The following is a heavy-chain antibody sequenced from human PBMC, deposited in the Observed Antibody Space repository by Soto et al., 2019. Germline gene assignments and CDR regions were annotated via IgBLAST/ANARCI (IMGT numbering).Heavy chain of an antibody. D-gene: IGHD3-9*01. V-gene: IGHV3-23*01. CDR2: ISGSGGST. J-gene: IGHJ4*02. CDR1: GFTFSSYA. CDR3: ARYFDGLGPDY. Sequence: EVQLLESGGGLVQPGGSLRLSCAASGFTFSSYAMSWVRQAPGKGLEWVSAISGSGGSTYYANSVKGRFTISRDNSNNPLDLQMNSLRAEDTAVYYCARYFDGLGPDYWGQGTLVTVSS.